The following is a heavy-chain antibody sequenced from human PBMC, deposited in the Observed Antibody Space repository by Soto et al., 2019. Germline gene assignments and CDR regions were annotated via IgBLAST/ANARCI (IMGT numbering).Heavy chain of an antibody. CDR3: ARETIYGSGTYYYYYYMDV. CDR1: GFTFSSYG. Sequence: GGSLRLSCAASGFTFSSYGMHWVRQAPGKGLEWVAVIWYDGSNKYYADSVKGRFTISRDNSKNTLYLQMNSLRAEDTAVYYCARETIYGSGTYYYYYYMDVWGKGTTVTVSS. D-gene: IGHD3-10*01. V-gene: IGHV3-33*01. CDR2: IWYDGSNK. J-gene: IGHJ6*03.